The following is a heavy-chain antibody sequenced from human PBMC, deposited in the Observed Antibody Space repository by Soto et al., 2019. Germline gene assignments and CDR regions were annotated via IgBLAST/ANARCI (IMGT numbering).Heavy chain of an antibody. J-gene: IGHJ4*02. CDR2: ISSSSYI. Sequence: GGSLRLSCAASGFTFSSYSMNWVRQAPGKGLEWVSSISSSSYIYYADSVKGRFTISRDNAKNSLYLQMNSLRAEDTAVYYCAKDSGYSSGWYAYWGQGTLVTVSS. CDR1: GFTFSSYS. D-gene: IGHD6-19*01. V-gene: IGHV3-21*01. CDR3: AKDSGYSSGWYAY.